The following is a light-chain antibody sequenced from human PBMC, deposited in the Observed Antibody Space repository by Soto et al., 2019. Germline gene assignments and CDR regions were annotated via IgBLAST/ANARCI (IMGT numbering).Light chain of an antibody. CDR2: GAS. CDR1: QDIRTS. V-gene: IGKV1-33*01. CDR3: QHYNNLPPFT. J-gene: IGKJ3*01. Sequence: DIQMTQSPSSLSASVGARDSITCQASQDIRTSLSWFQHKPGRAPKLLIYGASYLETGVPSRFRGSGSGTDFTFTITSLQPEDIATYYCQHYNNLPPFTFGPGTIVDIK.